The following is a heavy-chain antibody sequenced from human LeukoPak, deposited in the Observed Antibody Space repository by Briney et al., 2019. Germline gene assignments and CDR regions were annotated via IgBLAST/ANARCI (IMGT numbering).Heavy chain of an antibody. D-gene: IGHD3-10*01. Sequence: TGGPLRLSCAASGFTFTNARMTWVRQAPGKGLEWVGRIKSKGDGEATDYAASVKGRFSMSRGASKATMYLRMYSLEAEDTAVYYCTTDLGLTMIRGVIVYWGQGPLVTVSS. J-gene: IGHJ4*02. CDR2: IKSKGDGEAT. CDR1: GFTFTNAR. V-gene: IGHV3-15*01. CDR3: TTDLGLTMIRGVIVY.